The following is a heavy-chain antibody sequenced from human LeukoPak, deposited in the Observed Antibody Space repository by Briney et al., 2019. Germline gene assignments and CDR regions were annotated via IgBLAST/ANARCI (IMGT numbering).Heavy chain of an antibody. J-gene: IGHJ4*02. D-gene: IGHD6-19*01. Sequence: SVKVSCKASGGTLSSYAISWVRQAPGQGLEWMGGIIPIFGTANYAQKFQGRVTITADESTSTAYMELSSLRSEDTAVYYCARDRSSGWYFDYWGQGTLVTVSS. CDR3: ARDRSSGWYFDY. CDR2: IIPIFGTA. CDR1: GGTLSSYA. V-gene: IGHV1-69*13.